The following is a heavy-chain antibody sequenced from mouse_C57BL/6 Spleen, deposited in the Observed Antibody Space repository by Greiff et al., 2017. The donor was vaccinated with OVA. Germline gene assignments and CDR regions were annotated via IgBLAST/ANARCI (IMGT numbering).Heavy chain of an antibody. V-gene: IGHV5-4*01. J-gene: IGHJ3*01. D-gene: IGHD1-1*01. CDR2: ISDGGSYT. Sequence: EVQLVESGGGLVKPGGSLKLSCAASGFTFSSYAMSWVRQTPEKRLEWVATISDGGSYTYYPDNVKGRFTLPRDNAKNNLYLQMSHLKYEDAAVYYCAGGYYGTPFAYWGQGTLVTVSA. CDR3: AGGYYGTPFAY. CDR1: GFTFSSYA.